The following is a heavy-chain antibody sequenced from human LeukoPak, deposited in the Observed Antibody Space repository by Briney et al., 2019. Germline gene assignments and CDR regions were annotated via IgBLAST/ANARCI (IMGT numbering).Heavy chain of an antibody. D-gene: IGHD3-3*01. CDR3: ARAPITIFGVVIYYYYMDV. CDR2: IYYIVST. V-gene: IGHV4-31*03. J-gene: IGHJ6*03. Sequence: PSETLSLTCTVSGGSISSGGYYWSWIRQHPGKGLKWIGYIYYIVSTYYNPSLKSRVTISVDTSKNQFSLKLSSVTAADTAVYYCARAPITIFGVVIYYYYMDVWGKGTTVTVSS. CDR1: GGSISSGGYY.